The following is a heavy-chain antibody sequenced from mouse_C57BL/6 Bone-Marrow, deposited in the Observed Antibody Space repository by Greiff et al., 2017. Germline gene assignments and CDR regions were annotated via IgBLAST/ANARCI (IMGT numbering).Heavy chain of an antibody. D-gene: IGHD1-1*01. Sequence: EVHLVESEGGLVQPGSSMKLSCTASGFTFSDYYMAWVRQVPEKGLEWVANINYDGSSTYYLDSLKSRFIISRDNAKNILYLQMSSLKSEDTATYYCARDTYYGSSAFDYWGQGTTLTVSS. J-gene: IGHJ2*01. CDR2: INYDGSST. CDR1: GFTFSDYY. V-gene: IGHV5-16*01. CDR3: ARDTYYGSSAFDY.